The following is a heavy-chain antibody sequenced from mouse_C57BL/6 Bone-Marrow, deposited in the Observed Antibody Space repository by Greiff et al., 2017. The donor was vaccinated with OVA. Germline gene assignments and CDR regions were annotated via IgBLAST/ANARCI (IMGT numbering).Heavy chain of an antibody. CDR1: GYTFTDYY. Sequence: VQLKESGPVLVKPGASVKMSCKASGYTFTDYYMNWVKQSHGKSLEWIGVINPYNGGTSYNQKFKGKATLTVDKSSSTAYMQLSSLTSEDSAVYYCARWGYKGFAYWGQGTLVTVSA. V-gene: IGHV1-19*01. CDR2: INPYNGGT. CDR3: ARWGYKGFAY. D-gene: IGHD3-1*01. J-gene: IGHJ3*01.